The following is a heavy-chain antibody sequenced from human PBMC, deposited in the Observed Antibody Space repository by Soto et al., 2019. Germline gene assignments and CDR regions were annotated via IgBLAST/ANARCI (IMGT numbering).Heavy chain of an antibody. V-gene: IGHV4-39*01. CDR1: EGSVSVSYYY. Sequence: PSETLTVTCAVSEGSVSVSYYYWAWLRQSPGKGPEWIGSVFHTGFTSYNPSLESRVSVSVDTSKSQFSLKLSAVTASDTAVYYCATSQKGYNWNYFDHWGQGAMVTVSS. D-gene: IGHD1-1*01. CDR2: VFHTGFT. J-gene: IGHJ4*02. CDR3: ATSQKGYNWNYFDH.